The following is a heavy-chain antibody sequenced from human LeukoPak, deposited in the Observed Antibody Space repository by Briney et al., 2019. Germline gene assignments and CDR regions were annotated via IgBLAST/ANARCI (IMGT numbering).Heavy chain of an antibody. CDR2: IKLDGSEK. Sequence: GGSLRLSCVASGFTFGKYWMSWVRQAPGKGLEWVANIKLDGSEKNYVDSVKGRFAISRDNARNSLSLQMNSLRVEDTAVYFCTTGGIHWGQGTLVTVSS. CDR1: GFTFGKYW. CDR3: TTGGIH. V-gene: IGHV3-7*01. D-gene: IGHD3-16*01. J-gene: IGHJ4*02.